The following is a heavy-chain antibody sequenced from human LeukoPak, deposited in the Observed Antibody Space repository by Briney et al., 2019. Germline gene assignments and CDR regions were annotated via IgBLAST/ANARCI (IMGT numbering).Heavy chain of an antibody. CDR3: ATVDPKGRGKIPRY. D-gene: IGHD3-10*01. J-gene: IGHJ4*02. CDR1: GYTLTELS. Sequence: ASVTVSCKVSGYTLTELSMHWVRQAPGKGLEAMGGFDPEDGETIYAQKFQGRVTMTEDTSTDTAYMELSSLRSEDTGVYYCATVDPKGRGKIPRYWGQGALVTVSS. CDR2: FDPEDGET. V-gene: IGHV1-24*01.